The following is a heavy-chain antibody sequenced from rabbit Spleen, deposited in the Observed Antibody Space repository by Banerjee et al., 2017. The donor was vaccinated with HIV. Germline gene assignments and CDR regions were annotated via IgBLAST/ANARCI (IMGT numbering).Heavy chain of an antibody. CDR2: IDTGSSGFT. Sequence: QEQLEESGGDLVKPGASLTLTCIASGVSFSGDSYICWVRQAPGKGLEWIACIDTGSSGFTYFASWAKGRFTISKTSSTTVTLQMTSLTAADTATYFCARDTGTSFSTYGMDLWGPGTLVTVS. J-gene: IGHJ6*01. V-gene: IGHV1S45*01. D-gene: IGHD8-1*01. CDR3: ARDTGTSFSTYGMDL. CDR1: GVSFSGDSY.